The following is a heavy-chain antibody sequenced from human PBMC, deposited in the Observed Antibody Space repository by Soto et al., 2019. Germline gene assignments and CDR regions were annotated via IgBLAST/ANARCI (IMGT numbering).Heavy chain of an antibody. CDR3: ARTLCGTTVTIATDY. J-gene: IGHJ4*02. D-gene: IGHD4-17*01. CDR1: GYTLTELS. V-gene: IGHV1-24*01. CDR2: FDPEDGET. Sequence: ASVKVSSKVSGYTLTELSMHWVRQAPGKGLEWMGGFDPEDGETIYAQKFQGRVTMTEDTSTDTAYMELSSLRSVDTATYYCARTLCGTTVTIATDYWGPGTLATVSS.